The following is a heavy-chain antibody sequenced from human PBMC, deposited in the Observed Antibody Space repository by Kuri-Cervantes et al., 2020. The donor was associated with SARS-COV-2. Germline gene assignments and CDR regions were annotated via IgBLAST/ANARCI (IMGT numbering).Heavy chain of an antibody. D-gene: IGHD5-18*01. CDR2: IYYSGST. Sequence: SETLSLTCAVSGGSISSGGYSWVWIRQPPGKGLEWIGYIYYSGSTYYNPSLKSRVTISVDTSKNQFSLKLSSVTAADTAVYYCARGNELWGNHFDYWGQGTLVTCAS. CDR1: GGSISSGGYS. J-gene: IGHJ4*02. CDR3: ARGNELWGNHFDY. V-gene: IGHV4-31*02.